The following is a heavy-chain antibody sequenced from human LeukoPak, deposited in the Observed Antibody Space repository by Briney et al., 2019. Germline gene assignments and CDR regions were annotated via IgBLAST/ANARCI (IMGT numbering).Heavy chain of an antibody. V-gene: IGHV4-61*01. CDR1: GDSVSSGSYH. D-gene: IGHD5-24*01. CDR2: IYYSAST. CDR3: AGPGQFY. Sequence: SETLSLTCTVSGDSVSSGSYHWSWIRQPPGKGLEWIGYIYYSASTNYNPSLKSRVTISVDTSKNQFSLKLSSVTAADTAVYYCAGPGQFYWGQGTLVTVSS. J-gene: IGHJ4*02.